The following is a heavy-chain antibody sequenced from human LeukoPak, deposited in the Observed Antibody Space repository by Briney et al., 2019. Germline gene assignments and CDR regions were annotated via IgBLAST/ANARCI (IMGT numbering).Heavy chain of an antibody. CDR2: IYHSGST. V-gene: IGHV4-4*02. Sequence: SETLSLTCAVSGGSISSSNWSSWVRQPPGKGLEWIGEIYHSGSTNYNPSLKSRVTISVDKSKNQFSLKLSSVTAADTAVYYCARDPGRITMVRGVIARWFDPWGQGTLVTVSS. CDR1: GGSISSSNW. CDR3: ARDPGRITMVRGVIARWFDP. D-gene: IGHD3-10*01. J-gene: IGHJ5*02.